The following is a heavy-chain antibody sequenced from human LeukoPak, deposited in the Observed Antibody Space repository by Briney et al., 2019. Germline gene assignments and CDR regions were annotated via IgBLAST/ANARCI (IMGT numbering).Heavy chain of an antibody. CDR3: ARRGWLRIFDY. CDR1: GGSISSYY. J-gene: IGHJ4*02. Sequence: PSETLSLTCTVSGGSISSYYWSWIRQPPGKGLEWIGYIYYSGSTNYNPSLKSRVTISVDTSKNQFSLKLSSVTAADTAVYYCARRGWLRIFDYWGQGTLVTVSS. V-gene: IGHV4-59*12. D-gene: IGHD5-12*01. CDR2: IYYSGST.